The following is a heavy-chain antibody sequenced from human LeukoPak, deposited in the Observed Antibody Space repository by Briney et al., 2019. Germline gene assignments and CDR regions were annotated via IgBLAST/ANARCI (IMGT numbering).Heavy chain of an antibody. Sequence: PSETLSLTCTVSGGSISSGDYYWSWIRQPPGKGLEWIGYIYYSGSTYYNPSLKSRVTISVDTSKNQFSLKLSSVTAADTAVYYCARQARIIAARSYYYGMDVWGQGTTVTVSS. D-gene: IGHD6-6*01. V-gene: IGHV4-30-4*01. CDR1: GGSISSGDYY. CDR2: IYYSGST. J-gene: IGHJ6*02. CDR3: ARQARIIAARSYYYGMDV.